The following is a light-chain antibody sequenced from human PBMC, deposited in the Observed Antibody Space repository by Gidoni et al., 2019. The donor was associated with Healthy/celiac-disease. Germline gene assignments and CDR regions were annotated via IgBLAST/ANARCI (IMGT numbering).Light chain of an antibody. J-gene: IGLJ3*02. CDR1: SSNIGAGYD. CDR2: GNS. Sequence: QSVLTQPPSVSGAPGQTVTISCTGSSSNIGAGYDVHWYQQLPGTAPKLLIYGNSNRPSGGPDRFSGSKSGTSASLAITGLQAEDEADYYCQSYDSSLSALFGGGTKLTVL. V-gene: IGLV1-40*01. CDR3: QSYDSSLSAL.